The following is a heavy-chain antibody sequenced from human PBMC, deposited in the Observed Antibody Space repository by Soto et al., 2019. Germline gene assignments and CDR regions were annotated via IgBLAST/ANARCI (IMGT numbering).Heavy chain of an antibody. CDR2: IYWDDDK. J-gene: IGHJ4*02. CDR1: GFSLSTSGVS. CDR3: AHRPGVSSTYYFDY. D-gene: IGHD6-6*01. V-gene: IGHV2-5*02. Sequence: QITLKESGPPLVKPTQTLTLTCTFSGFSLSTSGVSVGWIRQPPGKALEWLALIYWDDDKSYSPSLKSRLTITKVTSKNQVVLTMTKMDPADTATYYCAHRPGVSSTYYFDYWGQGTLVTVSS.